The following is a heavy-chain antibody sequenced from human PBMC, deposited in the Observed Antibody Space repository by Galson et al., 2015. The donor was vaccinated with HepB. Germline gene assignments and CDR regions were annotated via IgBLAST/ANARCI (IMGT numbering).Heavy chain of an antibody. CDR1: GFTFSDYY. J-gene: IGHJ4*02. D-gene: IGHD4-23*01. CDR3: ARDFGGNLIDY. Sequence: SLRLSCAASGFTFSDYYMSWIRQAPGKGLEWVSSISSSSSYIYYADSVKGRFTISRDNSKNTLYLQMGSLRVEDMAVYYCARDFGGNLIDYWGQGTLVTVSS. CDR2: ISSSSSYI. V-gene: IGHV3-11*06.